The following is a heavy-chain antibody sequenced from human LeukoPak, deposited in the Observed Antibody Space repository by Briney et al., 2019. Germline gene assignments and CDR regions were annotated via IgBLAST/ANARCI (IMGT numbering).Heavy chain of an antibody. CDR2: IYSSAST. D-gene: IGHD2-2*01. CDR1: GGSISSGGYF. V-gene: IGHV4-31*03. CDR3: ARRLTQYDCFDP. Sequence: SETLSLTCTVSGGSISSGGYFWNWIRQLPGKGLEWIGYIYSSASTYYNPSLKSRVTISVDTSKNQFSLKLSSVTAADTAVYYCARRLTQYDCFDPWGQGILVTVSS. J-gene: IGHJ5*02.